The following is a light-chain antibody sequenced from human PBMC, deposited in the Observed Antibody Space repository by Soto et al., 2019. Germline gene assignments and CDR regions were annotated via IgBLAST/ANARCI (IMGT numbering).Light chain of an antibody. Sequence: QSVLTQPASVSGSPGQSIAISCTGTSSDVGGYKYVSWYQQHPGKAPKLLIYDVTNRPSGVSDRFSGSKSGNTASLTISGRQSEDEADYYCSSYTTSSSYVFGTWTKLTVL. CDR3: SSYTTSSSYV. CDR2: DVT. J-gene: IGLJ1*01. CDR1: SSDVGGYKY. V-gene: IGLV2-14*01.